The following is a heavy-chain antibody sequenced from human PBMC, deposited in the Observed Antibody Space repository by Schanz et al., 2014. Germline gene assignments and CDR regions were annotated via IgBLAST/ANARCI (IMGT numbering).Heavy chain of an antibody. CDR1: GFTFSSYA. D-gene: IGHD2-15*01. CDR3: ARDLEGYDGSGGGFDP. CDR2: ISYDGRNK. J-gene: IGHJ5*02. V-gene: IGHV3-30-3*01. Sequence: QVQLLQFGGGVVQPGRSLRLSCAASGFTFSSYAMHWVRQAPGKGLEWVAIISYDGRNKYYADSVKGRFTISRDNSKNTLYLQMNSLRAEDTAVYYCARDLEGYDGSGGGFDPWGQGTLVTVSS.